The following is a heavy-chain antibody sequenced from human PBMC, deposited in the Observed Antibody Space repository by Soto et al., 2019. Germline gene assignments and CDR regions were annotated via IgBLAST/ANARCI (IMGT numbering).Heavy chain of an antibody. CDR3: ARDEGRPGIQLWLKPSSTYYYYGMDV. D-gene: IGHD5-18*01. CDR1: GYTFTSYY. CDR2: INPSGGST. J-gene: IGHJ6*02. Sequence: ASGKVSCKASGYTFTSYYMHWVRQAPGQGLEWMGIINPSGGSTSYAQKFQGRVTMTRDTSTSTVYMELSSLRSEDTAVYYCARDEGRPGIQLWLKPSSTYYYYGMDVWGQGTTVTVSS. V-gene: IGHV1-46*01.